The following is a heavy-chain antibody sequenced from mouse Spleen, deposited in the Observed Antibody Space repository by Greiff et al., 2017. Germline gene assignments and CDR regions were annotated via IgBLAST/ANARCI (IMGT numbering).Heavy chain of an antibody. CDR3: ARRHWDGYYFDY. CDR1: GYTFTSYW. J-gene: IGHJ2*01. CDR2: IHPNSGST. D-gene: IGHD4-1*01. V-gene: IGHV1-64*01. Sequence: VQLQQPGAELVKPGASVKLSCKASGYTFTSYWMHWVKQRPGQGLEWIGMIHPNSGSTNYNEKFKSKATLTVDKSSSTAYMQLSSLTSEDSAVYCGARRHWDGYYFDYWGQGTTLTVSS.